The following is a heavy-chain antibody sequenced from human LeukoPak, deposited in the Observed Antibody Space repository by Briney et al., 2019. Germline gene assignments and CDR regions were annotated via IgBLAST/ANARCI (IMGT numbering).Heavy chain of an antibody. CDR3: ARVSNYYDPNWFDP. CDR2: IYHSGST. V-gene: IGHV4-4*02. D-gene: IGHD3-22*01. CDR1: GGSITSSNW. Sequence: SETLSLTCAISGGSITSSNWWTWVRQPPGKGLEWVGEIYHSGSTNYNPSLKSRVTISVDKSKNQFSLKLSSVTAADTAVYYCARVSNYYDPNWFDPWGQGTLVTVSS. J-gene: IGHJ5*02.